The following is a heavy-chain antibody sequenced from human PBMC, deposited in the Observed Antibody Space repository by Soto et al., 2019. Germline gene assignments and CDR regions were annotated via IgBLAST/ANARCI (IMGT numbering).Heavy chain of an antibody. D-gene: IGHD6-25*01. V-gene: IGHV3-30*18. CDR3: AKDGLQSFDY. J-gene: IGHJ4*02. CDR1: GFTFSSYG. Sequence: QVQLVESGGGVVQPGRSLRLSCAASGFTFSSYGMHWVRQAPGKGLEWVAVISYDGSNKYYADSVKGRFTISRDNSKNTLYLQMNSLRAEDTAVSYCAKDGLQSFDYWGQGTLVTVSS. CDR2: ISYDGSNK.